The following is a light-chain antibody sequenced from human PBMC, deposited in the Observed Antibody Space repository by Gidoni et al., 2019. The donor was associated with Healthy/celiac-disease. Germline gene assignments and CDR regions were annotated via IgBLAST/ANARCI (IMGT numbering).Light chain of an antibody. CDR2: KAS. Sequence: DIQMTQSPSTLSASVGDRVPITCRASQSTSSWLAWYQHKPGKAPKLLIYKASSLESGVPSRFSGSGSGTEFTLTISSLQPDDFATYYCQQDNSYSWTFGQGTKVEIK. V-gene: IGKV1-5*03. CDR1: QSTSSW. J-gene: IGKJ1*01. CDR3: QQDNSYSWT.